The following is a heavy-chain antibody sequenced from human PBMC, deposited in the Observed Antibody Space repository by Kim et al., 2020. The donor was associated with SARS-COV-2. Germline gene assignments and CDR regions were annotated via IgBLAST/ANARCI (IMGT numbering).Heavy chain of an antibody. J-gene: IGHJ6*03. D-gene: IGHD1-26*01. CDR3: AREGSGSYPYYYMDV. V-gene: IGHV1-69*01. Sequence: PKFQGRVTITADESTSTAYMELSSLRSEDTAVYYCAREGSGSYPYYYMDVWGKGTTVTVSS.